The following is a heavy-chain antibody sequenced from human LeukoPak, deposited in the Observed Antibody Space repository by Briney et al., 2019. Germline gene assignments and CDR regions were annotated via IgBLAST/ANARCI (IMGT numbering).Heavy chain of an antibody. D-gene: IGHD3-10*01. CDR3: ARLPRGVGGWFGPLP. CDR2: INHSGST. J-gene: IGHJ5*02. Sequence: SETLSLTCAVYGGSFSGYYWSWIRQPPGKGLEWIGEINHSGSTNYNPSLKSRVTISVDTSKNQFSLKLSSVTAADTAGYYCARLPRGVGGWFGPLPWGQEPWSPSPQ. V-gene: IGHV4-34*01. CDR1: GGSFSGYY.